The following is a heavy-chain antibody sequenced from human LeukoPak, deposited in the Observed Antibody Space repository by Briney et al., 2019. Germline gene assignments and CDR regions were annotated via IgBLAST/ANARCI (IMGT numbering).Heavy chain of an antibody. Sequence: GRSLRLSCAASGYTFSSYAMHWVRQAPGKGLEWVAVISYDGSNKYYADSVKGRFTISRDNSKNTLYLQMNSLRAEDTAVYYCARVLMPYDILTGSFDYWGQGTLVTVSS. CDR3: ARVLMPYDILTGSFDY. CDR2: ISYDGSNK. V-gene: IGHV3-30*04. D-gene: IGHD3-9*01. CDR1: GYTFSSYA. J-gene: IGHJ4*02.